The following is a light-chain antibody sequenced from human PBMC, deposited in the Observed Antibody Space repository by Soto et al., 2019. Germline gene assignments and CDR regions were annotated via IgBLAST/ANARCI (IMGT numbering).Light chain of an antibody. CDR3: QQYNNWPPRAWT. V-gene: IGKV3-15*01. CDR1: QSVSSN. J-gene: IGKJ1*01. Sequence: EIVMTQSPATLSVSPGERATLSCRASQSVSSNLAWYQQKPGQAPRLLIYGASTRATGIPARFSGSVSGTEFTLTISSLQSEDFAVYYCQQYNNWPPRAWTFGQGTKVEIK. CDR2: GAS.